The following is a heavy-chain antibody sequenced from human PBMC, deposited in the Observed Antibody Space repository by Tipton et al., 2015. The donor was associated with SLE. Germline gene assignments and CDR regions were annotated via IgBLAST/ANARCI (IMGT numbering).Heavy chain of an antibody. V-gene: IGHV4-59*11. J-gene: IGHJ4*02. D-gene: IGHD6-19*01. Sequence: TLSLTCTVSGGSISSHYWSWIRQPPGKGLEWIGYIYYSGSTNYNPSLKSRVTISVDTSKNQFSLKLSSVTAADTAVYYCARDRGQWLVDYWGQGTLVTVSS. CDR3: ARDRGQWLVDY. CDR2: IYYSGST. CDR1: GGSISSHY.